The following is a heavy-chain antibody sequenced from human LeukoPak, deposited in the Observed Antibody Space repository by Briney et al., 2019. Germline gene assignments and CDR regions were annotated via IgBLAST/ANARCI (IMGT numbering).Heavy chain of an antibody. Sequence: ASVKVPCKASGYTFTSYGISWLRQAPGQGLEWMGWISAYNGDTKYAQNLQGRVTMTTVTSTSTAYMELRSLRSDDTALYYCASDNPSYYLYWGQGTLVTVSS. J-gene: IGHJ4*02. V-gene: IGHV1-18*01. D-gene: IGHD3-22*01. CDR3: ASDNPSYYLY. CDR1: GYTFTSYG. CDR2: ISAYNGDT.